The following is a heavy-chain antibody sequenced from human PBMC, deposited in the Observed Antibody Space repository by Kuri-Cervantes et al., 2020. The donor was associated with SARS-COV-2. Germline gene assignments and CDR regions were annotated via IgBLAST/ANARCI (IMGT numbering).Heavy chain of an antibody. J-gene: IGHJ4*02. CDR1: GYTLTELS. D-gene: IGHD6-6*01. Sequence: ASVKVSCKVSGYTLTELSMHWVRQAPGKGLEWMGGFDPEDGETIYAQKFQGRVTMTEDTSTDTAYMELSSLRSEDTAVYYCATDCGYSSSSHVDYWGQGTLVTVSS. CDR2: FDPEDGET. V-gene: IGHV1-24*01. CDR3: ATDCGYSSSSHVDY.